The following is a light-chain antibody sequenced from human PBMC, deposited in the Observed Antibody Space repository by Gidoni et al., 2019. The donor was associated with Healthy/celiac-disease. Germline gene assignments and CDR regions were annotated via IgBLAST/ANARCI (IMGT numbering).Light chain of an antibody. Sequence: QSALTQPAAVSGSPGPSITLPCTGTSSDVGGYNYVSWYQQHPGKAPKLMIYEVRKRPSVVSNRFSGSKSGNTASLTISGLQAEDEADYYCSSYTSSSTLAVFGGGTKLTVL. CDR3: SSYTSSSTLAV. V-gene: IGLV2-14*01. CDR2: EVR. J-gene: IGLJ2*01. CDR1: SSDVGGYNY.